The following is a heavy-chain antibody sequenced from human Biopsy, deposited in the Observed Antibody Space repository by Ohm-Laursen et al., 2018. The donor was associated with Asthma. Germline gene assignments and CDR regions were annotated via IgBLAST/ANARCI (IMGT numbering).Heavy chain of an antibody. CDR1: GGTFNTYV. CDR3: ARKAGSCISRTCYSLDF. J-gene: IGHJ4*02. V-gene: IGHV1-69*13. CDR2: VNSVFGTT. Sequence: ASLKVSCKSLGGTFNTYVIGWVRQAPGQGLEWMGGVNSVFGTTTYPQKFQDRVTITADDSTSTVYMELSSLRSEDAAVYYCARKAGSCISRTCYSLDFWGQGTLVTVSS. D-gene: IGHD2-2*01.